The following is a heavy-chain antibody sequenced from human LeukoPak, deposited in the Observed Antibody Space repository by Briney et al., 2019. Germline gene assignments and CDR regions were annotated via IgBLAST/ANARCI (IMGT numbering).Heavy chain of an antibody. V-gene: IGHV3-11*04. J-gene: IGHJ4*02. Sequence: AGGSLRLSCAASGFTSCDYYISWIRQAPGEGGGWVSYISSSGSTIYYADSVTGRFTISTDTANNSLYLQMNSLRAGDAAVYYCARDPQAAYTTVVLVFDYWGQGTLVTVSS. CDR3: ARDPQAAYTTVVLVFDY. D-gene: IGHD4-23*01. CDR1: GFTSCDYY. CDR2: ISSSGSTI.